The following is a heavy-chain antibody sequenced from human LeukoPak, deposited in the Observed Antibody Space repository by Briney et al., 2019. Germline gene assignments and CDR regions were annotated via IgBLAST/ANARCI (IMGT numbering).Heavy chain of an antibody. CDR1: GFTFSSYA. CDR2: ISYDGSNK. V-gene: IGHV3-30*04. CDR3: ARDAPPGWYYDFWSGYSQGYYYYGMDV. D-gene: IGHD3-3*01. Sequence: PGGSLRLSCAASGFTFSSYAMHWVRQAPGKGLEWVAVISYDGSNKYYADSVKGRFTISRDNSKNTLYLQMNSLRAEDTAVYYCARDAPPGWYYDFWSGYSQGYYYYGMDVWGQGTTVTASS. J-gene: IGHJ6*02.